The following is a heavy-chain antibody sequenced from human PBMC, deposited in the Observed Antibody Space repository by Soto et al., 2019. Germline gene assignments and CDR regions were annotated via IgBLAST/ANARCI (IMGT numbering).Heavy chain of an antibody. D-gene: IGHD6-6*01. J-gene: IGHJ4*02. CDR1: GLIFKNYA. V-gene: IGHV3-30*14. Sequence: VQLVESGGGVVQPGRSLRLSCAFSGLIFKNYALNWVRQAPGKGLEWVASITRDGYNKYYADSVKGRFTISRDNSKNTLSLQMTALRVEDSSVYFCTKSSGGSSSVGMDYWGPGTLVTVSS. CDR2: ITRDGYNK. CDR3: TKSSGGSSSVGMDY.